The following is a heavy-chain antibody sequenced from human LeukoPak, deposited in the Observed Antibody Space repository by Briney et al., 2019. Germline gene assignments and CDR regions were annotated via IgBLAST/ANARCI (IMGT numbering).Heavy chain of an antibody. D-gene: IGHD2-15*01. CDR3: ARDRWKLYYYYGMDV. Sequence: GGSLRLFCAASGFTFSSYVMFWVRQAPGRGLEPVAIIWYDGSNKYYADSVKGRFTISRDNSKNTLYLQMNSLRAEDTAVYYCARDRWKLYYYYGMDVWGQGTTVTVSS. CDR1: GFTFSSYV. J-gene: IGHJ6*02. CDR2: IWYDGSNK. V-gene: IGHV3-33*01.